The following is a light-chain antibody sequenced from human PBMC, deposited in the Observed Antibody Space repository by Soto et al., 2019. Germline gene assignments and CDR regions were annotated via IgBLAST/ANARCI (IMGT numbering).Light chain of an antibody. CDR2: EVT. CDR1: ISDVGIYKY. CDR3: SSYTSSSTVV. J-gene: IGLJ2*01. Sequence: QSALTQPASVSGSPGQSITISCTGTISDVGIYKYVSWYQQHPGKAPNLMIYEVTNRPSGVSNRFSGSKSGNTASLTISGLQAEDEADYYCSSYTSSSTVVFGGGTKLTVL. V-gene: IGLV2-14*01.